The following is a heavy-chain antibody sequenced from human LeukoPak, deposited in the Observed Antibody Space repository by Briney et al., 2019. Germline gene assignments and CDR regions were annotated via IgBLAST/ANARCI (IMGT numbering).Heavy chain of an antibody. J-gene: IGHJ4*02. Sequence: ASVKVSCKASGYTFTSYYMHWVRQAPGQGLEWMGWINPNSGGTNYAQKFQGRVTMTRDTSISTAYMELSRLRSDDTAVYYCATNTFGGVIVQYYFDYWGQGTLVTVSS. CDR2: INPNSGGT. V-gene: IGHV1-2*02. D-gene: IGHD3-16*02. CDR1: GYTFTSYY. CDR3: ATNTFGGVIVQYYFDY.